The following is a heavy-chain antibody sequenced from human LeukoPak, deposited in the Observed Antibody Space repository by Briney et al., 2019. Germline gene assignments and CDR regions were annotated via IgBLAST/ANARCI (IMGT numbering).Heavy chain of an antibody. D-gene: IGHD3-22*01. J-gene: IGHJ3*02. CDR2: IIPIFGTA. V-gene: IGHV1-69*13. Sequence: ASVKVSCKASGGTFSSYAISWVRQAPGQGLEWMGGIIPIFGTANYAQKFQGRVTITADESTSTAYMELSSLRSEDTAVYYCARKYYYDSSGYSAFDIWGQGTTVIVSS. CDR1: GGTFSSYA. CDR3: ARKYYYDSSGYSAFDI.